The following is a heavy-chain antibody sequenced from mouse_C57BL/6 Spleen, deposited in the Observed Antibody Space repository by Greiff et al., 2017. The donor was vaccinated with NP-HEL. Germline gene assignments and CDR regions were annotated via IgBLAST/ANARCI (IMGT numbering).Heavy chain of an antibody. J-gene: IGHJ1*03. Sequence: EVKLQESGGGLVKPGGSLKLSCAASGFTFSSYTMSWVRQTPVQRLAWVATICGGGGNPFYPDSVKGRFTLSRDNAKNTLYLQMSSLRSEDTALYYCARQRYYGSSPYFDVWGTGTTVTVSS. D-gene: IGHD1-1*01. CDR1: GFTFSSYT. CDR2: ICGGGGNP. CDR3: ARQRYYGSSPYFDV. V-gene: IGHV5-9*01.